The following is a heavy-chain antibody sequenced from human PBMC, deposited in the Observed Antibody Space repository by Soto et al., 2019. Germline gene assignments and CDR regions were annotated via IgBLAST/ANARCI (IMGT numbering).Heavy chain of an antibody. V-gene: IGHV1-2*04. CDR1: GYTFTGYY. Sequence: ASVKVSCKASGYTFTGYYMHWVRQAPGQGLEWMGWINPNSGGTNYAQKFQGWVTMTRDTSISTAYMELSRLRSDDTAVYYCARGGGYSYGYSYYYGMDVWGQGTTVTVS. D-gene: IGHD5-18*01. J-gene: IGHJ6*01. CDR3: ARGGGYSYGYSYYYGMDV. CDR2: INPNSGGT.